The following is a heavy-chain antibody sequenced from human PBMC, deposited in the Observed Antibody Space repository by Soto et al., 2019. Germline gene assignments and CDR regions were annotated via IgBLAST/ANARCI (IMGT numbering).Heavy chain of an antibody. D-gene: IGHD3-9*01. Sequence: EVQLVESGGGLVKPGGSLRLSCAASGFTFSNAWMNWVRQAPGKGLEWVGRIKSKTDGGTTDYAAPVKGRFTISRDDSKNTLYLQMNSLKTEDTAVYXCTTGLYYEWLFRSDLRTWGQGTLVTVSS. CDR1: GFTFSNAW. V-gene: IGHV3-15*07. CDR2: IKSKTDGGTT. CDR3: TTGLYYEWLFRSDLRT. J-gene: IGHJ4*02.